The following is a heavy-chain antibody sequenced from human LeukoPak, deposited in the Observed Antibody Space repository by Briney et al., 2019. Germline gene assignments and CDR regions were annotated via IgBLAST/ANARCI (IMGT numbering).Heavy chain of an antibody. CDR3: ARDGTYCGGDCYRRYFDL. Sequence: GGSLRLSCAASGFTFSSYSMNWVRQAPGKGVEWVSSISSSSSYIYYADSVKGRFTISRDNAKNSLYLQMNSLRAEDTAVYYCARDGTYCGGDCYRRYFDLWGRGTLVTVSS. J-gene: IGHJ2*01. CDR2: ISSSSSYI. V-gene: IGHV3-21*01. D-gene: IGHD2-21*02. CDR1: GFTFSSYS.